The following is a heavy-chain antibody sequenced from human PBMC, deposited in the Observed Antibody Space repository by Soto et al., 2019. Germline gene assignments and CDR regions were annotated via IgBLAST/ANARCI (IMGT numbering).Heavy chain of an antibody. Sequence: GGSLRLSCAASGFTFSSYAMSWVRQAPGKGLEWVSVISGSGGSTNYADSVKGRFTISRDNSKNTLYLQMNSLRAEDTAVYYCAKVGGYGLRLTRFDPWGQGTLVTVSS. V-gene: IGHV3-23*01. J-gene: IGHJ5*02. CDR2: ISGSGGST. D-gene: IGHD5-12*01. CDR3: AKVGGYGLRLTRFDP. CDR1: GFTFSSYA.